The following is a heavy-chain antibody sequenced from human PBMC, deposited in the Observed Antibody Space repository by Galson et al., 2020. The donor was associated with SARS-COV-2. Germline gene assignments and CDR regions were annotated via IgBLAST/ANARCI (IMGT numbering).Heavy chain of an antibody. V-gene: IGHV4-59*11. Sequence: PSETLSLTCTVSGDSISRHHWSWIRQTPGRGLDWIGYIYYTGTTNYNPSLKSRVTILLDTSENQFSLKLSSVTAADTAVYYCARSLNGYGPWADGFDVWGQGTMVTVSS. D-gene: IGHD5-18*01. CDR3: ARSLNGYGPWADGFDV. CDR2: IYYTGTT. CDR1: GDSISRHH. J-gene: IGHJ3*01.